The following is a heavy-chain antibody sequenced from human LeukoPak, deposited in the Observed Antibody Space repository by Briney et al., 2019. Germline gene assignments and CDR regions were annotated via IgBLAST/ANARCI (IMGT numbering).Heavy chain of an antibody. CDR2: VKHSGTT. D-gene: IGHD3-10*01. Sequence: PSETLSLTCAVYGGSFSGYYWSWLRQTPGKGLEWIGEVKHSGTTNYNPSLKSRVTISVDTSKNQFFLNLKSVTAADTALFYCARSLGISGEPMGYWGQGTLVTVSS. J-gene: IGHJ4*02. V-gene: IGHV4-34*01. CDR1: GGSFSGYY. CDR3: ARSLGISGEPMGY.